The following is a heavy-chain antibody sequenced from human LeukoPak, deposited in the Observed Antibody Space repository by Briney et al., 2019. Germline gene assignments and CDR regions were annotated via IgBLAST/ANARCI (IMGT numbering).Heavy chain of an antibody. CDR1: GGSLTSSSYY. J-gene: IGHJ6*03. Sequence: LETLSLTCTVSGGSLTSSSYYWGWIRPPPRKGPGGGWRIFFSGGTNYHPSLKSRVTISVDTSKNQFSLKLSSVTAADTAVYYCARYIVVVPAAMERIWGYYYYYYMDVWGKGTTVTVSS. V-gene: IGHV4-39*07. D-gene: IGHD2-2*01. CDR2: IFFSGGT. CDR3: ARYIVVVPAAMERIWGYYYYYYMDV.